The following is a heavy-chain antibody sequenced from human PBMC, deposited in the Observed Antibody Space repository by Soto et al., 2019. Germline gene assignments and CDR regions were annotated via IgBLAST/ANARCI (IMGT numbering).Heavy chain of an antibody. CDR3: ARGYGASFSAFDI. D-gene: IGHD2-2*01. J-gene: IGHJ3*02. CDR2: MNPSTGNS. Sequence: WVRHANGQGLEWMGWMNPSTGNSGYAQKFQGRVTMTSDTSISTAHMELSSLRSEDTAVYYCARGYGASFSAFDIWGQGTMVTVSS. V-gene: IGHV1-8*01.